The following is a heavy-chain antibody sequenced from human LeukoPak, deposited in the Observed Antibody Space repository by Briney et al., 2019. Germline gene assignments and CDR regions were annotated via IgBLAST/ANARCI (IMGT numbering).Heavy chain of an antibody. CDR2: INPNSGGT. J-gene: IGHJ4*02. CDR3: ARALSMKHSSSSY. V-gene: IGHV1-2*02. CDR1: GYTFTGYY. D-gene: IGHD6-6*01. Sequence: GASVKVSCKASGYTFTGYYMHWVRQAPGQGLEWMGWINPNSGGTNYAQKFQGRVTMTRDTSISTAYMELSRLRSDDTAVYYCARALSMKHSSSSYWGQGTLVTVSS.